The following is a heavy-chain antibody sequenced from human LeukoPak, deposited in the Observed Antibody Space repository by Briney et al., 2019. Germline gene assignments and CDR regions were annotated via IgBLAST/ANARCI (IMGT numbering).Heavy chain of an antibody. V-gene: IGHV4-39*07. D-gene: IGHD6-6*01. CDR1: GGSISSSSYY. J-gene: IGHJ4*02. CDR2: IYYSGST. CDR3: ARETYAGSSSSWWSY. Sequence: SETLSLTCTVSGGSISSSSYYWGWIRQPPGKGLEWIGSIYYSGSTYYNPSLKSRVTISVDTSKNQFSLKLSSVTAADTAVYYCARETYAGSSSSWWSYWGQGTLVTVSS.